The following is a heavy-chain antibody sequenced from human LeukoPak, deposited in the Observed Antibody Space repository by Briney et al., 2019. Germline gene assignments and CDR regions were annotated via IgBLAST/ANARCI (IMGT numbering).Heavy chain of an antibody. CDR1: GFTFSSYW. V-gene: IGHV3-7*01. CDR3: ARDTRPNWLDP. Sequence: GGSLRLSCAASGFTFSSYWMSWVRQAPGKGLEWVANIKQDGSEKYYVDSVKGRFTISRDNAKNSPYLQMNSLRAEDTAVYYCARDTRPNWLDPWGQGTLVTVSS. CDR2: IKQDGSEK. J-gene: IGHJ5*02.